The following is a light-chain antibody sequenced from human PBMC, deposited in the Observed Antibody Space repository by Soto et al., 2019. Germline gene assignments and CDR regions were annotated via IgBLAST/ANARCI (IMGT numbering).Light chain of an antibody. CDR2: DVN. Sequence: QSALTQPPSASGSPGQSVTISCTGTSSDVGAYIFVSWYQQHPGEAPKLMVYDVNRWPPGVPDRFFGSKSGNTASLTVSGLQAEDEADYYCVSFAGGTYVFGTGTKVTVL. CDR3: VSFAGGTYV. J-gene: IGLJ1*01. V-gene: IGLV2-8*01. CDR1: SSDVGAYIF.